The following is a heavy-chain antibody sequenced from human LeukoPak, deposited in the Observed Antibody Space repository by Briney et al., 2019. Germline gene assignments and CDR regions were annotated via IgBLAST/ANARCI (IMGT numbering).Heavy chain of an antibody. V-gene: IGHV1-69*06. Sequence: EASVRVSCKASGGTFSSYAISWVRQAPGQGLELMGGIIPIFGTANYAQKFQGRVTITADKSTSTAYMELSSLRSEDTAVYYCARGGIDIYGSGSYYNDDFDIWGQGTMVTVS. CDR1: GGTFSSYA. CDR2: IIPIFGTA. J-gene: IGHJ3*02. D-gene: IGHD3-10*01. CDR3: ARGGIDIYGSGSYYNDDFDI.